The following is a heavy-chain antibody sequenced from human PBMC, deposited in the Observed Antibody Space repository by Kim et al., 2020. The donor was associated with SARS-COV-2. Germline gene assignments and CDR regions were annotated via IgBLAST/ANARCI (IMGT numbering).Heavy chain of an antibody. V-gene: IGHV3-21*01. J-gene: IGHJ5*02. CDR2: I. CDR3: ARYFGWDLDL. D-gene: IGHD3-9*01. Sequence: IYYADAVKGRFTISRDNATNALYLQMNSLRDGDTAVYFCARYFGWDLDLWDQGTLVTVSS.